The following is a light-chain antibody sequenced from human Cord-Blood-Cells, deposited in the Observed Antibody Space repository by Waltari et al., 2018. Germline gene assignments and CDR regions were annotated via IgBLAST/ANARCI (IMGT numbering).Light chain of an antibody. Sequence: DIVMTQSPDSLAVSLAERVTNNCKSSQSVLYSANNKNYLAWYQQKPGQPPKLLIYWASTRESGVPDRFSGSGSGTDFTLTISSLQAEDVAVYYCQQYYSTPRTFGQGTKVEIK. CDR1: QSVLYSANNKNY. CDR3: QQYYSTPRT. J-gene: IGKJ1*01. CDR2: WAS. V-gene: IGKV4-1*01.